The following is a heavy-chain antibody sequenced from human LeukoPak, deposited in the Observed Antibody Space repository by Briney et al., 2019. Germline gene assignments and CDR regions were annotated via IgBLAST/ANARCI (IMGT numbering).Heavy chain of an antibody. Sequence: SETLSLTCTVSGSSISSYYWSCIRQPPGKGLEWIGYIYYSGSTNYNPSLKSRVTISVDTSKNQFSLKLSSVTAADTAVYYCARVIFGGNSLSLDYWGQGTLVTVSS. V-gene: IGHV4-59*01. D-gene: IGHD4-23*01. J-gene: IGHJ4*02. CDR2: IYYSGST. CDR3: ARVIFGGNSLSLDY. CDR1: GSSISSYY.